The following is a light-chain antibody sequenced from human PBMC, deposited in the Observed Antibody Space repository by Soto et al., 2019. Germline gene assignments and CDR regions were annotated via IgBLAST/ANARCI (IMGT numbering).Light chain of an antibody. J-gene: IGLJ3*02. V-gene: IGLV2-14*01. Sequence: QSALTQPPSASGSPGQSVTITCSGTENDIGFANYVSWYQQHPGKVPKLMICEVTNRPPGVSNRFSGSKSGNTASLTISGLQTEDEADYYCSSYTSSSTWVFGGGTKVTVL. CDR1: ENDIGFANY. CDR2: EVT. CDR3: SSYTSSSTWV.